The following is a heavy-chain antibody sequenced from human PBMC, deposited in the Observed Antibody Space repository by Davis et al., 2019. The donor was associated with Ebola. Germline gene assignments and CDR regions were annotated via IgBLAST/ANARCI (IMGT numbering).Heavy chain of an antibody. D-gene: IGHD3-9*01. CDR2: IYPGDSDT. V-gene: IGHV5-51*01. Sequence: PGGSLRLSCKGSGNGFSNYWIGWVRQMPGKGLEWMGIIYPGDSDTRYSPSFQGQVIISADKSITTTYLQWSSLKASDTAMYYCARQYDIDYYYAMDVWGQGTTVTVSS. CDR3: ARQYDIDYYYAMDV. J-gene: IGHJ6*02. CDR1: GNGFSNYW.